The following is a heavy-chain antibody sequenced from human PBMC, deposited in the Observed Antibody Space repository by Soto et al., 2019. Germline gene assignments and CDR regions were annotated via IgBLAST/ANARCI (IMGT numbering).Heavy chain of an antibody. CDR2: LIPLFGTT. D-gene: IGHD7-27*01. Sequence: QVQLVQSGAEVKKPGSSVKVSCEASGGTFSGHAISWVRQAPGQGPEWMGGLIPLFGTTQHAQNFQYRLTITADKSTSTAYMELTSLRFEVTAIYYCARGPNWGYRFDSWGQGTLVTVSS. V-gene: IGHV1-69*06. CDR3: ARGPNWGYRFDS. CDR1: GGTFSGHA. J-gene: IGHJ4*02.